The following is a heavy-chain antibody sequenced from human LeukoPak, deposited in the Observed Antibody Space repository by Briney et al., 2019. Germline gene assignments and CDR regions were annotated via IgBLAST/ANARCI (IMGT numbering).Heavy chain of an antibody. Sequence: HPGGSLRLSCAASGFTFSSYAMHWVRQAPGKGLEWVAVISYDGSNKYYADSVKGRFTISRDNSKNTLYLQMNSLRAEDTAVYYCARAMGATDYWGQGTLVTVSS. J-gene: IGHJ4*02. V-gene: IGHV3-30*04. CDR2: ISYDGSNK. CDR1: GFTFSSYA. D-gene: IGHD1-26*01. CDR3: ARAMGATDY.